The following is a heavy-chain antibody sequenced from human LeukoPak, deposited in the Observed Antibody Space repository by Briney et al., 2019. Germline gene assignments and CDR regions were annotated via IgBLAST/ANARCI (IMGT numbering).Heavy chain of an antibody. CDR2: IIPIFGTA. Sequence: SVKVSCKASGGTFSSYAISWVRQAPGQGLEWMGGIIPIFGTANYAQKFQGRVTITADESTSTAYMELSSLRSEDTAVYYCARGDQYYDILTGTYGMDVWGQGTTVTVSS. V-gene: IGHV1-69*01. J-gene: IGHJ6*02. D-gene: IGHD3-9*01. CDR1: GGTFSSYA. CDR3: ARGDQYYDILTGTYGMDV.